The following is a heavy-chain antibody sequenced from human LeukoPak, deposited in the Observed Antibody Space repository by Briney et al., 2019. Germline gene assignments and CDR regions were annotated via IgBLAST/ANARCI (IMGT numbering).Heavy chain of an antibody. Sequence: GGSLRLSCTASGFSFGDFGVSWVRQAPGEGLEWVAFTRSEGYGGTTEYAASVKGRFTISRDDSKSIAYLQMNSLKTEDTAVYYCTRGSTVPGAKYYFDYWGQGTLVTVSS. J-gene: IGHJ4*02. D-gene: IGHD1-26*01. CDR2: TRSEGYGGTT. CDR3: TRGSTVPGAKYYFDY. CDR1: GFSFGDFG. V-gene: IGHV3-49*04.